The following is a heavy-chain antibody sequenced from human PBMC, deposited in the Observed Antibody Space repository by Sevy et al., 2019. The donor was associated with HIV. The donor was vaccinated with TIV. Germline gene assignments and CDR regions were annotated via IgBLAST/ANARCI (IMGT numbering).Heavy chain of an antibody. Sequence: GGSLRLSCAASGFTFSSYAMHWVRQAPGKGLEWVAVISYDGSNKYYADSVKGRFTISRDNSKNTLYLQMNSLRAEDTAVYYCARPYDSNYFHYWGQGTLVTVSS. CDR1: GFTFSSYA. J-gene: IGHJ4*02. CDR2: ISYDGSNK. V-gene: IGHV3-30-3*01. CDR3: ARPYDSNYFHY. D-gene: IGHD3-22*01.